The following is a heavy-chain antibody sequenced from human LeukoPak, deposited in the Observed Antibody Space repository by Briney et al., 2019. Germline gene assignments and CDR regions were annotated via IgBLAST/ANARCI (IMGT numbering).Heavy chain of an antibody. D-gene: IGHD3-16*01. CDR2: VKHDESEK. CDR1: GFSFNSDW. J-gene: IGHJ4*02. CDR3: TRRLDD. V-gene: IGHV3-7*01. Sequence: GGSLRLSCAASGFSFNSDWMDWVRQAPGKGLEWVANVKHDESEKNYLDSVKGRFTISRDNAQDSLYLQMNGLRVEDTAVYYCTRRLDDWGQGTLVTVSS.